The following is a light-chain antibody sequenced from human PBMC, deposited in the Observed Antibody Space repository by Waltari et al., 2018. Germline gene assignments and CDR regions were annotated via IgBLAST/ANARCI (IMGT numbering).Light chain of an antibody. J-gene: IGKJ2*01. CDR1: QSVLYNSNNKNY. Sequence: DIVMTQSPDSLAVSLGERATIHCKSSQSVLYNSNNKNYLPWYQQKPGQPPKLLIYWASSRESGVPDRFSGSGSGTDFTLTISSLQTEDVAVYYCQQYYTSPPTFGQGTKLEIK. V-gene: IGKV4-1*01. CDR3: QQYYTSPPT. CDR2: WAS.